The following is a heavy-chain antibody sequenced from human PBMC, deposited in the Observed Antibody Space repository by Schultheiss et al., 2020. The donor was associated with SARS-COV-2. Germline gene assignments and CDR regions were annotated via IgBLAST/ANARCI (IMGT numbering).Heavy chain of an antibody. V-gene: IGHV4-30-4*01. J-gene: IGHJ6*02. Sequence: SETLSLTCTVSGGSISSGDYYWSWIRQPPGKGLEWIGEINHSGSTNYNPSLKSRVTISVDTSKNQFSLKLSSVTAADTAVYYCARVHPGYYGMDVWGQGTTVTVSS. CDR1: GGSISSGDYY. CDR3: ARVHPGYYGMDV. CDR2: INHSGST.